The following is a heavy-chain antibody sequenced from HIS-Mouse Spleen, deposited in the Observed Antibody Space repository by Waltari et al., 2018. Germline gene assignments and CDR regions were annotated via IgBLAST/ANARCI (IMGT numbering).Heavy chain of an antibody. J-gene: IGHJ2*01. Sequence: QLQLQESGPGLVKPSETLSPTRTVSGGSISSSSYYWGRFRQPPGKGLEWIGSIYYSGSTYYNPSLKSRVTISVDTSKNQFSLKLSSVTAADTAVYYCAREIPYSSSWYDWYFDLWGRGTLVTVSS. CDR2: IYYSGST. D-gene: IGHD6-13*01. CDR1: GGSISSSSYY. CDR3: AREIPYSSSWYDWYFDL. V-gene: IGHV4-39*07.